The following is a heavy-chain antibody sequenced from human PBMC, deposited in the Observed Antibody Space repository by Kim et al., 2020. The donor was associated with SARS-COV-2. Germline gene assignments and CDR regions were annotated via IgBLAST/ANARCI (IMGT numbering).Heavy chain of an antibody. D-gene: IGHD3-22*01. CDR2: INPSGGST. CDR1: GYTFTSYY. V-gene: IGHV1-46*01. Sequence: ASVKVSCKASGYTFTSYYMHWVRQAPGQGLEWMGIINPSGGSTSYAQKFQGRVTMTRDTSTSTVYMELSSLRSEDTAVYYCARDFTLTYYDSSGYSLGYWGQGTLVTVSS. J-gene: IGHJ4*02. CDR3: ARDFTLTYYDSSGYSLGY.